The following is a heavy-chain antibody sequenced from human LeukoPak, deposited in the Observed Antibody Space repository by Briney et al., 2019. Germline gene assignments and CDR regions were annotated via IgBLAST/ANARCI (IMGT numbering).Heavy chain of an antibody. V-gene: IGHV4-30-2*01. CDR1: GGSISSGGYS. J-gene: IGHJ5*02. CDR3: ARGAYGSGSYNWFDP. D-gene: IGHD3-10*01. CDR2: IYHSGST. Sequence: SQTLSLTCAVSGGSISSGGYSWSWIRQPPGKGLEWIGYIYHSGSTYYNPSLKSRVTISVDRSKNQFSLKLSSVTAADTAVYYCARGAYGSGSYNWFDPWGQGTLVTVSS.